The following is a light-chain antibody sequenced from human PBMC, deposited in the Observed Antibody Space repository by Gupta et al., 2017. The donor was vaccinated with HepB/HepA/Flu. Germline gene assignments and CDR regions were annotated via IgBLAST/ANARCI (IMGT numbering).Light chain of an antibody. CDR2: DVT. V-gene: IGLV2-11*01. CDR1: SSDVGGYNY. CDR3: CAYGGRDTLV. Sequence: QSALTQPRSVSGSPGQSVTISCTGTSSDVGGYNYVSWYQQHPGKAPKLMIYDVTRQPSGVPDRFSGSKSGNTASLTISGLQAEDEADYYCCAYGGRDTLVFGGGTKLTVL. J-gene: IGLJ2*01.